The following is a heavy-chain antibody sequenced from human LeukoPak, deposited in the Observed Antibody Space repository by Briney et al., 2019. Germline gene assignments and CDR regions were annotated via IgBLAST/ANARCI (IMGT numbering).Heavy chain of an antibody. J-gene: IGHJ4*02. Sequence: GGSLRLSCAASGFTFSNYSMNWVRQAPGKGLEWVSYVSRSSSTIYYADSVKGRFTISRDNAKNSLYLQMNSLRAEDTAVYYCARERGYSSSWYTFWGQGTLVSVSS. V-gene: IGHV3-48*01. D-gene: IGHD6-13*01. CDR3: ARERGYSSSWYTF. CDR2: VSRSSSTI. CDR1: GFTFSNYS.